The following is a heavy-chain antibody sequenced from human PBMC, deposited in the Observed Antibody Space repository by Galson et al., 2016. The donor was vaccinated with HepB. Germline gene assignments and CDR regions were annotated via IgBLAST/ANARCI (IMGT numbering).Heavy chain of an antibody. J-gene: IGHJ4*02. CDR3: AKNDILTGYSAFDY. Sequence: SLRLSCAASGFTFSSYGMNWVRQAPGKGLEWVAVISYDGSKKYYADSAKGRFTISRDNSKNTLYLQMNSLRAEDTAVYYCAKNDILTGYSAFDYCGQGTLVTVSS. CDR2: ISYDGSKK. D-gene: IGHD3-9*01. V-gene: IGHV3-30*18. CDR1: GFTFSSYG.